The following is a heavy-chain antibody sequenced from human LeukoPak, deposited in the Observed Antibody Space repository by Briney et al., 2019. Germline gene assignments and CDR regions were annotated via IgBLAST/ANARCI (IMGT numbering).Heavy chain of an antibody. V-gene: IGHV3-30*03. CDR3: ARGSGWYDY. CDR1: GFTFSSYG. D-gene: IGHD6-19*01. J-gene: IGHJ4*02. CDR2: ISYDGSNK. Sequence: GRSLRLSCAASGFTFSSYGMHWVRQAPGKGLEWVAIISYDGSNKYYADSVQGRFTISRDNSKNTLYLQMNSLRAEDTAVYYCARGSGWYDYWGQGTLVTVSS.